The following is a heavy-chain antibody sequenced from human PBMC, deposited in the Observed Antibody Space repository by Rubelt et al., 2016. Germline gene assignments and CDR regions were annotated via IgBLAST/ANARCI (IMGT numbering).Heavy chain of an antibody. J-gene: IGHJ4*02. Sequence: ESGPGLVKPSQTLSLTCTVSGGSISSGGYYWSWIRQHPGKGLEWIGYIYYSGSTYYNSSLNSRVTISLDMSKKYFSLKQTSVTAPDTAVYYCARHDTGSFLFDFWGQGTPVTVSS. CDR1: GGSISSGGYY. V-gene: IGHV4-31*03. D-gene: IGHD1-26*01. CDR3: ARHDTGSFLFDF. CDR2: IYYSGST.